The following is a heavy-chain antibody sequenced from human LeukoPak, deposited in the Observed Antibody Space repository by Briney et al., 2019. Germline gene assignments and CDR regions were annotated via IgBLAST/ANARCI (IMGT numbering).Heavy chain of an antibody. V-gene: IGHV3-23*01. Sequence: GGSLRLSCAASGFTFSSYAMSWVRQAPGKGREWVSAISGSGGSTYYADSVKGRFTISRDNSKNTLYLQMNSLSAEDTAVYYCAKRRGLELLYYYYMDVWGKGTTVAVSS. CDR1: GFTFSSYA. CDR3: AKRRGLELLYYYYMDV. CDR2: ISGSGGST. D-gene: IGHD1-7*01. J-gene: IGHJ6*03.